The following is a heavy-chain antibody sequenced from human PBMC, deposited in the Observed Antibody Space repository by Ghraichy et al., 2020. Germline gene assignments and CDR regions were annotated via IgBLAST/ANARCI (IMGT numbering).Heavy chain of an antibody. J-gene: IGHJ5*02. CDR1: GGSISSYY. Sequence: SQTLSLTCTVSGGSISSYYWSWIRQPAGKGLEWIGRIYTSGSTNYNPSLKSRVTMSVDTSKNQFSLKLSSVTAADTAVYYCAREHTLFWSGSFNWFDPWGQGTLVTVSS. D-gene: IGHD3-3*01. CDR3: AREHTLFWSGSFNWFDP. V-gene: IGHV4-4*07. CDR2: IYTSGST.